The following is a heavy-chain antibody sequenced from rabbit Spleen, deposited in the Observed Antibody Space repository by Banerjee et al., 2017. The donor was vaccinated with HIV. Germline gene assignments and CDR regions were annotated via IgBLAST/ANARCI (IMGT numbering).Heavy chain of an antibody. V-gene: IGHV1S40*01. CDR2: IYVDSSGST. J-gene: IGHJ4*01. D-gene: IGHD1-1*01. CDR1: GFDLSSYYY. CDR3: ARWAFHSSTYYFDL. Sequence: QSLEESGGGLVKPEGSLTLTSKASGFDLSSYYYMTWVRQAPGKGLEWIGGIYVDSSGSTWYATWAKGRFTISKTSSTTVTLQMTSLTAADTATYFCARWAFHSSTYYFDLWAQAPSSPS.